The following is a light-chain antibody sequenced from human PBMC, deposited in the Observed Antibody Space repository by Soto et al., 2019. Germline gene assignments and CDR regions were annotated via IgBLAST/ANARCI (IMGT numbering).Light chain of an antibody. CDR1: SSDVGGYNY. CDR3: SSYTTSSPRV. J-gene: IGLJ1*01. CDR2: EVS. Sequence: QSALTQPASVSGSPGQSITISCTGTSSDVGGYNYVSWYQQHPGKAPKLMIYEVSYRPSGVSNRFSGSKSGNTASLTISGLQAEDEVDYYCSSYTTSSPRVFGTGTKVT. V-gene: IGLV2-14*01.